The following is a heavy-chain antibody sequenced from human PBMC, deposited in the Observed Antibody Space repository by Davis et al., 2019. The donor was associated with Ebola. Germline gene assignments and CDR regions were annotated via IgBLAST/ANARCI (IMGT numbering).Heavy chain of an antibody. Sequence: MPSETLSLTCAVSGGSISSSNWWSWVRQPPGKGLEWIGEIYHSGSTNYNPSLKSRVTISVDKSKNQFSLKLSSVTAADTAVYYCARDLSFIGPSRWFDPWGQGTLVNVSA. J-gene: IGHJ5*02. V-gene: IGHV4-4*02. CDR3: ARDLSFIGPSRWFDP. CDR2: IYHSGST. D-gene: IGHD3-10*01. CDR1: GGSISSSNW.